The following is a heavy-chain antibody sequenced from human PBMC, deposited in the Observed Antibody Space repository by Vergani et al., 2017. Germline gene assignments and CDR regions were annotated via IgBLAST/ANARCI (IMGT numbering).Heavy chain of an antibody. CDR3: ARVGSATAVVTPGGNYYYYGMDV. CDR1: GGSLRSTFYY. Sequence: QLQLQELDAGLVKPSETLSLTCTVFGGSLRSTFYYWGWLRQRPGKGLEGIGTIYYSGSTYYNPSLKSRVTISVDTSKNQFTLKLSSATAADTTVYCCARVGSATAVVTPGGNYYYYGMDVWSQGTTVTVSS. CDR2: IYYSGST. J-gene: IGHJ6*02. V-gene: IGHV4-39*07. D-gene: IGHD4-23*01.